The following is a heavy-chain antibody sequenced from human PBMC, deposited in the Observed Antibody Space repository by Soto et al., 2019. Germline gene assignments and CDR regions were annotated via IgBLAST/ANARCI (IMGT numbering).Heavy chain of an antibody. CDR1: GGSISSYY. D-gene: IGHD3-3*01. CDR3: AREKRITIFGVVISNMDV. CDR2: IYYSEST. V-gene: IGHV4-59*01. Sequence: SETLSLTCTVSGGSISSYYWGWIRQPPGKGLEWIGYIYYSESTNYNPSLKSRVTISVDTSKNQFSLKLSSVTAADTAVYYCAREKRITIFGVVISNMDVWGKGTTVTVSS. J-gene: IGHJ6*03.